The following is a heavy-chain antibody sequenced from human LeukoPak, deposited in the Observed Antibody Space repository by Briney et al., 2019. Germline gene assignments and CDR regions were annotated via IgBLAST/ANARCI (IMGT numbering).Heavy chain of an antibody. CDR1: GASMSSNY. D-gene: IGHD6-19*01. CDR3: PSTRRAAVAGRFDS. V-gene: IGHV4-4*09. CDR2: IYHSGNT. Sequence: SETRSLTCNVSGASMSSNYWSWVRQPPGKGLEWIGYIYHSGNTNYSTSLESRVPMSVDESKNQFSLRVHFVSAADTAVYYCPSTRRAAVAGRFDSWGQGTLVTVSS. J-gene: IGHJ4*02.